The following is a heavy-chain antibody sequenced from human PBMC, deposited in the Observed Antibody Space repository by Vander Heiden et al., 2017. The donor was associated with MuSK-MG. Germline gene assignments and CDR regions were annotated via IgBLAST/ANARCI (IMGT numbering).Heavy chain of an antibody. V-gene: IGHV4-39*07. Sequence: QLQLQESGPGRVKPSETLSVTCTVSGVSISSSSYYWGWIRQPPGKGLEWIGSIYYSGSTYYNPSLKSRVTISVDTSKNQFSLKLSSVTAADTAVYYCASEHYDFWSGYYNSDYWGQGTLVTVSS. CDR1: GVSISSSSYY. D-gene: IGHD3-3*01. CDR2: IYYSGST. J-gene: IGHJ4*02. CDR3: ASEHYDFWSGYYNSDY.